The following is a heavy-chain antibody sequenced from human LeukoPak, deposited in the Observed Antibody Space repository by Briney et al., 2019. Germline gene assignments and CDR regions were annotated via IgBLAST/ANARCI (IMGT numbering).Heavy chain of an antibody. J-gene: IGHJ6*02. V-gene: IGHV4-59*08. Sequence: PSETLSLTCTVSGGSISSYYWSWIRQPPGKGLEWIGYIYYSGSTNYNPSLKSRVTISVDTSKNQFSLKLSSVPAADTAVYYCARLDGFLERRTYYYGMDVWGQGTTVTVSS. CDR2: IYYSGST. CDR3: ARLDGFLERRTYYYGMDV. D-gene: IGHD3-3*01. CDR1: GGSISSYY.